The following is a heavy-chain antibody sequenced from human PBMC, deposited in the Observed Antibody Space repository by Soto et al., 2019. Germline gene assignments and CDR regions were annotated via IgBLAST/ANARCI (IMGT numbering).Heavy chain of an antibody. CDR3: ARSDTHFTGSAVGY. V-gene: IGHV3-30-3*01. Sequence: QVQLVEFGGDMVQPGRSLRLSCAASGFTFSSYAMHWVRQAPGKGLEWVAVISYDGTTKYYAESVKGRLTISRDNSKNTLYLQVNSLTAEDTAVYYCARSDTHFTGSAVGYWGQGTLVTVSS. CDR2: ISYDGTTK. CDR1: GFTFSSYA. D-gene: IGHD1-26*01. J-gene: IGHJ4*02.